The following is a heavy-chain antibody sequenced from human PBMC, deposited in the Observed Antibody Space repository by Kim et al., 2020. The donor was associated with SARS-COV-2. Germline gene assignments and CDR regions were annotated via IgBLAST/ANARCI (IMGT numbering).Heavy chain of an antibody. V-gene: IGHV3-7*01. Sequence: GGSLRLSCVGSGFSFSSYWMSWARQAPGKGLEWVAGINPDTSKIYYADSVRGRFTISRDNSKNSVYFQMNSLRAEDTAVYHCGDRHGRGQGIMVTVSP. CDR2: INPDTSKI. J-gene: IGHJ4*03. CDR1: GFSFSSYW. CDR3: GDRHG.